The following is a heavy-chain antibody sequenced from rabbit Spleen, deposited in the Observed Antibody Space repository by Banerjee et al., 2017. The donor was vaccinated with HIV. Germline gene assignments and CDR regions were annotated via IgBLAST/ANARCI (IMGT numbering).Heavy chain of an antibody. CDR2: ISTGDGST. CDR1: GFSFSSSYY. CDR3: ARELVGVIGWNFYL. Sequence: QEQLVESGGVLVQPAGSLTLTCTASGFSFSSSYYMCCVRQAPVKGMEWVGCISTGDGSTYAASWVNGRFTMSKTSSTTVTLRMTSLTAADTATYFCARELVGVIGWNFYLWGQGTLVTVS. V-gene: IGHV1S45*01. J-gene: IGHJ4*01. D-gene: IGHD1-1*01.